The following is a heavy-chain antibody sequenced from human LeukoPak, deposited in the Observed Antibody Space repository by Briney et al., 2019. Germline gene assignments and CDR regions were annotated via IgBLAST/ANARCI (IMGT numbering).Heavy chain of an antibody. J-gene: IGHJ5*02. CDR1: GGTFSSYA. Sequence: SVKVSCKASGGTFSSYAISWVRQAPGQGLEWMGGIIPIFGTANYAQKFQGRVTITADESTSTAYMELSSLRSEDTAEYYCARDFGIATRSLSPWGQGTLVTVSS. CDR2: IIPIFGTA. CDR3: ARDFGIATRSLSP. V-gene: IGHV1-69*13. D-gene: IGHD6-13*01.